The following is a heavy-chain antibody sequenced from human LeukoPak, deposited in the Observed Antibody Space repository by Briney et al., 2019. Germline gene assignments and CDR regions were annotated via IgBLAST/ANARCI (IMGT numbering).Heavy chain of an antibody. D-gene: IGHD6-13*01. Sequence: KPSETLSLTCTVSGGSISGYYWSWIRQPPGKGLEWIGSIYYRGNTYYNPSLKSRVTISVDTSKNQFSLKLSSVTAADTAVYYCARQITSPGTWGWDVIDYWGQETLVTVSS. CDR2: IYYRGNT. J-gene: IGHJ4*02. V-gene: IGHV4-59*05. CDR1: GGSISGYY. CDR3: ARQITSPGTWGWDVIDY.